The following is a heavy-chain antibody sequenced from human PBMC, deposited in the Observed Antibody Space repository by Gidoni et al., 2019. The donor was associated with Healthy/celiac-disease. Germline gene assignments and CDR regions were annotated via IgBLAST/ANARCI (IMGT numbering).Heavy chain of an antibody. J-gene: IGHJ4*02. CDR3: ARQSGRLYPLDY. CDR1: GGSISSDY. Sequence: QVQLQESCPGLVTPSETLSRICTVSGGSISSDYGSWIRQPPGKGLEWIGYMYYSGSTNYNPSLKSRVTISGDTSKNQFSLKLSSVTAADTAVYYCARQSGRLYPLDYWGQGTLVTVSS. V-gene: IGHV4-59*08. D-gene: IGHD2-8*01. CDR2: MYYSGST.